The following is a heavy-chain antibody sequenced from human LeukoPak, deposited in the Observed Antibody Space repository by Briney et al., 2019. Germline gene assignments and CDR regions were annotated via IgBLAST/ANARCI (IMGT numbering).Heavy chain of an antibody. V-gene: IGHV4-59*08. CDR2: IYYSGST. Sequence: SETLSLTCTVSGGSISSYYWSWIRQPPGKGLEWIGYIYYSGSTNYNPSLKSRVTISVDTSKNQFSLKLSSVTAADTAVYYCATLNTVTVRKFDYWGQGTLVTVSS. CDR1: GGSISSYY. D-gene: IGHD4-17*01. CDR3: ATLNTVTVRKFDY. J-gene: IGHJ4*02.